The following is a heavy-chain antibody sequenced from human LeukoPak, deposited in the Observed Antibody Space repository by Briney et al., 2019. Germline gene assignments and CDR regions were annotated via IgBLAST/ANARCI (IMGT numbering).Heavy chain of an antibody. CDR2: ISWNSGSI. D-gene: IGHD2-2*01. Sequence: GGSLRLSCAASGFTFDDYAMHWVRQAPGKGLEWVSGISWNSGSIGYADSVKGRFTISRDNAKNSLYLQMNSLRAEDTAVYYCARDWYCSSTSCPLDYWGQGTLVTVSS. J-gene: IGHJ4*02. V-gene: IGHV3-9*01. CDR1: GFTFDDYA. CDR3: ARDWYCSSTSCPLDY.